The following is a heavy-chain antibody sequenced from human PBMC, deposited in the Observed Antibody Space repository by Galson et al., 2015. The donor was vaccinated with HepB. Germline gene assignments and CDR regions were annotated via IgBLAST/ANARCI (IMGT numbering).Heavy chain of an antibody. Sequence: SVKVSCKASGYTFTDSAIHWVRQAPGQGLECMGWINTGDGYTKYSQRFQGRVTITRDKSASTAYMELSSLRSEDTAVYYCARDRYCAGNCPPHFDPFDIWGQGTMVTVSS. CDR1: GYTFTDSA. D-gene: IGHD2-21*01. CDR3: ARDRYCAGNCPPHFDPFDI. V-gene: IGHV1-3*04. CDR2: INTGDGYT. J-gene: IGHJ3*02.